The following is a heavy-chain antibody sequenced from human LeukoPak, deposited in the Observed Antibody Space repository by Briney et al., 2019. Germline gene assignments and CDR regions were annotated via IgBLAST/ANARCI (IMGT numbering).Heavy chain of an antibody. J-gene: IGHJ5*02. CDR1: GGSISSSSYY. CDR2: IYYSGST. D-gene: IGHD6-13*01. Sequence: ASETLSLTCTVSGGSISSSSYYWGWIRQPPGKGLEWIGSIYYSGSTYYNPSLKSRVTISVDTSKNQFSLKLSSVTAADTAVYYCARETWQQLVQXSWFDPWGQXTLATXSS. V-gene: IGHV4-39*07. CDR3: ARETWQQLVQXSWFDP.